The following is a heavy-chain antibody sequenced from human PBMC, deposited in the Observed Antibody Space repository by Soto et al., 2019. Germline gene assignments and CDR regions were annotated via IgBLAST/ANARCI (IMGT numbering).Heavy chain of an antibody. Sequence: QLQLQESGPGLVRPSETLSLTCTVSGDSITSNNFYWGWIRQAPGLGLEWIGSSSHGGSTYYNPSLKSRVTVPVDTSTNQYSLRLSSVTAADTAVYFCARPLACQTVVGFAHWGQGTLVTVSS. CDR1: GDSITSNNFY. CDR2: SSHGGST. V-gene: IGHV4-39*01. D-gene: IGHD2-15*01. J-gene: IGHJ4*02. CDR3: ARPLACQTVVGFAH.